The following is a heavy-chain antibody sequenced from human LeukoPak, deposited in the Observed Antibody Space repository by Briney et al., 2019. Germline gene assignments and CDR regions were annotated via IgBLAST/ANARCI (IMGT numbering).Heavy chain of an antibody. V-gene: IGHV4-39*07. Sequence: SETLSLTCTVSGGSVSSSSYYWGWIRQPPGKGLEWIGSIYYSGSPYYNPSLKSRVTISVDTSKNQFSLKLSSVTAADTAVHYCARDRSTHYGSGSPGYNWFDPWGQGTLVTVSS. J-gene: IGHJ5*02. CDR1: GGSVSSSSYY. D-gene: IGHD3-10*01. CDR3: ARDRSTHYGSGSPGYNWFDP. CDR2: IYYSGSP.